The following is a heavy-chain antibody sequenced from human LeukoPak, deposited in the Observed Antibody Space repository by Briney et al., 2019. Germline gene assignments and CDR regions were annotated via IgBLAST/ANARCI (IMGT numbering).Heavy chain of an antibody. CDR1: GFTFDDYG. D-gene: IGHD2-15*01. V-gene: IGHV3-20*04. CDR2: INWNGGST. J-gene: IGHJ6*03. Sequence: GGSLRLSCAASGFTFDDYGMSWVRQAPGKGLEWVSGINWNGGSTGYADSVKGRFTISRDNAKNSLYLQMNSLRAEDTALYYCARLLGSAHYYYYMDVWGKGTTVTVSS. CDR3: ARLLGSAHYYYYMDV.